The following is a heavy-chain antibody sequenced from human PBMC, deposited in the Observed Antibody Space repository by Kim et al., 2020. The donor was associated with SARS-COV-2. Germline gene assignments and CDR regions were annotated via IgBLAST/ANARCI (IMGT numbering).Heavy chain of an antibody. CDR3: AGTHPSGMDV. J-gene: IGHJ6*02. CDR2: ST. V-gene: IGHV4-39*01. Sequence: STYYNPSLKSRVTISVDTSKNQFSLKLSSVTAADTAVYYCAGTHPSGMDVWGQGTTVTVSS.